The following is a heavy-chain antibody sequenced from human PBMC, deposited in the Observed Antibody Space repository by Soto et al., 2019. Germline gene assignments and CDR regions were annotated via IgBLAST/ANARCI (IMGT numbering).Heavy chain of an antibody. V-gene: IGHV3-21*01. D-gene: IGHD3-10*01. CDR3: ARDYYYGSGPANNWFDP. J-gene: IGHJ5*02. Sequence: PGGSLRLSCAASGFTFSSYSMNWVRQAPGKGLEWVSSISSSSSYIYYADSVKGRFTISRENAKNSLYLQMNSLRAEDTAVYYCARDYYYGSGPANNWFDPWGQGNLVTGS. CDR1: GFTFSSYS. CDR2: ISSSSSYI.